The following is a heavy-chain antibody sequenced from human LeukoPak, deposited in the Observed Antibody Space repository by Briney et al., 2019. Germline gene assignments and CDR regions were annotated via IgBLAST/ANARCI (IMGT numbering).Heavy chain of an antibody. J-gene: IGHJ4*02. CDR1: GFTFSSYS. CDR2: ISSSSSYI. D-gene: IGHD6-13*01. Sequence: NPGGSLGLSCAASGFTFSSYSMNWVRQAPGKGLEWVSSISSSSSYIYYADSVKGRFTISKDNAKNSLYLQMNSLRAEDTAVYYCARVGSSWYEDYWGQGTLVTVSS. CDR3: ARVGSSWYEDY. V-gene: IGHV3-21*01.